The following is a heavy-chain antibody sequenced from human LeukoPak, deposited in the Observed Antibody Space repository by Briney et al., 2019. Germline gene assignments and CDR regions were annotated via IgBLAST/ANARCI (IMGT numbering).Heavy chain of an antibody. V-gene: IGHV3-74*01. CDR1: GFTFGNSW. CDR2: INADGSIT. D-gene: IGHD1-26*01. CDR3: AKMKGHPLPKYYMDV. J-gene: IGHJ6*01. Sequence: PGESLRLSCAASGFTFGNSWVHWVRQAPGKGLVWVSLINADGSITTYADSVKGRFTISRDNSKNTLYLEMNSLRAEDTAIYYCAKMKGHPLPKYYMDVWGQGTTVTVSS.